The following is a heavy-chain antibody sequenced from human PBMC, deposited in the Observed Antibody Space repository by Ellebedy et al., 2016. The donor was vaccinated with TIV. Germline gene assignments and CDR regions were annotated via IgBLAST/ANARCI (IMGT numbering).Heavy chain of an antibody. Sequence: ASVKVSCKASGYTFTNYGISWVRQAPGQGLEWMGWISAYNGNTNYAQKLQGGVTMTTDTSTSTAYMELSSLRSEETAVYYCARAPIYDMSDGNDAFDIWGQGTMVTVSS. D-gene: IGHD3-9*01. CDR2: ISAYNGNT. CDR3: ARAPIYDMSDGNDAFDI. J-gene: IGHJ3*02. CDR1: GYTFTNYG. V-gene: IGHV1-18*01.